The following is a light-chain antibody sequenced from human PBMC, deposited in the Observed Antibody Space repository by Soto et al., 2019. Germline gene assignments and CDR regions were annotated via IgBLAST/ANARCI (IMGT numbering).Light chain of an antibody. CDR3: QQSYSTPLYT. CDR2: AAS. J-gene: IGKJ2*01. Sequence: DIQMTQSPSSLSASVGDRVTITCRASQSISSYLNWYQQKPGKAPKLLIYAASSLQSGVPSRFSGSGAGTDCTLTISSLQPEDFATYFCQQSYSTPLYTFGQGTKLGIK. CDR1: QSISSY. V-gene: IGKV1-39*01.